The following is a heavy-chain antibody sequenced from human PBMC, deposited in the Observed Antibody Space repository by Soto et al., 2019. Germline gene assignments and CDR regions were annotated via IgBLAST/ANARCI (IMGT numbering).Heavy chain of an antibody. CDR1: GGSMTSSNW. Sequence: QVQLQESGPGLVKPSGTLSLTCTVSGGSMTSSNWWNWVRQSPGKGLEWIGEAHHSGRTNYNPSLKSRVTIPVDKSKNHFSLKLSSVTAADTAVYYCARSDATGLDYWGQGTLVTVSS. J-gene: IGHJ4*02. V-gene: IGHV4-4*02. CDR3: ARSDATGLDY. D-gene: IGHD2-15*01. CDR2: AHHSGRT.